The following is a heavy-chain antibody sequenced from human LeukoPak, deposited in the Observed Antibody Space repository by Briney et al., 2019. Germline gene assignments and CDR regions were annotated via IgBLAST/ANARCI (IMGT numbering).Heavy chain of an antibody. V-gene: IGHV3-21*01. CDR2: ISSSSSYI. J-gene: IGHJ4*02. CDR1: GFTFSDYA. D-gene: IGHD1-7*01. CDR3: ARGGLELPLDY. Sequence: GSLRLSCAASGFTFSDYALSWVRQAPGKGLEWVSSISSSSSYIYYADSVKGRFTISRDNAKNSLYLQMNSLRAEDTAVYYCARGGLELPLDYWGQGTLVTVSS.